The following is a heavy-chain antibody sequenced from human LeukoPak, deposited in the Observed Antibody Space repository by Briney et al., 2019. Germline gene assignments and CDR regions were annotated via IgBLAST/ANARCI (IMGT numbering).Heavy chain of an antibody. V-gene: IGHV4-59*01. CDR2: IYYSGST. CDR3: ARIEYSVFDY. Sequence: SETLSLTCSVSGGSIRRYYWSWIRQPPGKGLEWIGYIYYSGSTNYNPSLKSRVTISIDSSKNQFFLKLGSVTAADTAVYYCARIEYSVFDYWGQGSLVTVSS. D-gene: IGHD2-21*01. CDR1: GGSIRRYY. J-gene: IGHJ4*02.